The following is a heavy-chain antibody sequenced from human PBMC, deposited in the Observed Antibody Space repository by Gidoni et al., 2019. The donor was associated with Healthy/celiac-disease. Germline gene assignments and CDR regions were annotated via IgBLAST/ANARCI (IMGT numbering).Heavy chain of an antibody. J-gene: IGHJ2*01. CDR3: AKEEYSSSWVGRYFDL. V-gene: IGHV3-23*01. CDR2: ISGSGGST. Sequence: EVQLLESGGGLVQPGGSLRLSCAAPGFTFCTYAMSWVRPAPGKGLEWVSAISGSGGSTYYADYVKGRFTISRDNAKNTLYLQMNSLRAEDTAVYYCAKEEYSSSWVGRYFDLWGRGTLVTVSS. D-gene: IGHD6-13*01. CDR1: GFTFCTYA.